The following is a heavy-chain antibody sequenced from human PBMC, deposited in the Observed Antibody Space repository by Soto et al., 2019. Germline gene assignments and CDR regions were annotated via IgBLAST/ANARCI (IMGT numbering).Heavy chain of an antibody. Sequence: PSETLSFTCTVSGDSISASSWSWVRQPPGKGLEWIGNIHYNGNTKYNPSLKSRVTMSVDTSKNQFSLKLISVTAADTAKYFCAREGNLGRWLQPLDFWGQGTLVTVSS. CDR1: GDSISASS. CDR3: AREGNLGRWLQPLDF. CDR2: IHYNGNT. V-gene: IGHV4-59*01. J-gene: IGHJ4*02. D-gene: IGHD5-12*01.